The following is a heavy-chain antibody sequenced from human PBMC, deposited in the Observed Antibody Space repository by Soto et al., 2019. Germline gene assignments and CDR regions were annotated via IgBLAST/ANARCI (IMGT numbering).Heavy chain of an antibody. V-gene: IGHV3-23*01. CDR2: ISGSGGST. Sequence: AGGSLRLSCAASGFTFSSYAMSWVRQAPGKGLEWVSAISGSGGSTYYADSVKGRFTISRDNSKNTLYLQMNSLRAEDTAVYYCAKADSNYVGYYYGMDVWGQGTTVTVSS. J-gene: IGHJ6*02. D-gene: IGHD4-4*01. CDR1: GFTFSSYA. CDR3: AKADSNYVGYYYGMDV.